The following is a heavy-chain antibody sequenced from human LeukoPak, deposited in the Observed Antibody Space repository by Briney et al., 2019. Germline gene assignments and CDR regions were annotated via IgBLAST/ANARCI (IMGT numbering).Heavy chain of an antibody. CDR3: ARDARRGGLLLYYYGMDV. CDR1: GFTFSSYA. J-gene: IGHJ6*02. D-gene: IGHD2/OR15-2a*01. CDR2: ISGSGAST. Sequence: GGSLRLSCAASGFTFSSYAMSWVRQAPGKGMEWVSGISGSGASTYYADSVKGRFTISRDNSKNTLYLQMNSLRAEDTAVYYCARDARRGGLLLYYYGMDVWGQGTTVTVSS. V-gene: IGHV3-23*01.